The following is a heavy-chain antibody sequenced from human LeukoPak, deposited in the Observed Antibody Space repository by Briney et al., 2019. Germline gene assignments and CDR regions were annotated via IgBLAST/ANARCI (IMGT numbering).Heavy chain of an antibody. CDR2: IYPDDSDT. J-gene: IGHJ4*02. CDR1: AYKFSNYW. V-gene: IGHV5-51*01. CDR3: ARRDTTYFDY. Sequence: GESLKISCKGAAYKFSNYWIAWVRQMPGEDLEWMGIIYPDDSDTRYSPSFQGQVTISADKSISTACLQWTSLKASDTAIYSCARRDTTYFDYWGQGSLVTVSS. D-gene: IGHD1-1*01.